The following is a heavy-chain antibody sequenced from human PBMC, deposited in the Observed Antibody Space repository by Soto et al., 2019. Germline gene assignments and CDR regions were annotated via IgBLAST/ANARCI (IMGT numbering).Heavy chain of an antibody. CDR3: AREGLYESSGYYAYYFDY. CDR2: ISSSGNII. J-gene: IGHJ4*02. D-gene: IGHD3-22*01. CDR1: GLAFSRYS. Sequence: GGSLRLSCAASGLAFSRYSMNWVRQAPGKGLEWIAYISSSGNIISYADSVKGRFTISRDNDKNSLYLQMNSLTEEDTAVYFCAREGLYESSGYYAYYFDYWGLGTLVTVSS. V-gene: IGHV3-48*02.